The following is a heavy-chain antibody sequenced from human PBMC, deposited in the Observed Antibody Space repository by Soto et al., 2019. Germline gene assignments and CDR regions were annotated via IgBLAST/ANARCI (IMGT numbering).Heavy chain of an antibody. CDR2: IYPGDSET. CDR3: VKQHPLDSRAWHN. J-gene: IGHJ4*02. D-gene: IGHD6-19*01. CDR1: GYSFPSFW. Sequence: GESLKISCKVSGYSFPSFWIGWVRQMPGKGLEWLGSIYPGDSETRYSPSFQGEVTISADKSITTAYLHWSSLRASDAATYYCVKQHPLDSRAWHNWGQGTLVTVSS. V-gene: IGHV5-51*01.